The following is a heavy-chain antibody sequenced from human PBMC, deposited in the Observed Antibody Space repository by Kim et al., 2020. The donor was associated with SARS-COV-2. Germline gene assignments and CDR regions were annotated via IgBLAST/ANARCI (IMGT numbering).Heavy chain of an antibody. D-gene: IGHD1-26*01. CDR3: ARDKGPALQYYDEPYFDY. V-gene: IGHV3-21*01. J-gene: IGHJ4*02. CDR2: ISSSSSYI. CDR1: GFTFSSYS. Sequence: GGSLRLSCAASGFTFSSYSMNWVRQAPGKGLEWVSAISSSSSYIYYADSVKGRYTISRDNAKNSLYLQMNSLRAEDTAVYYCARDKGPALQYYDEPYFDYWGQGTLVTVSS.